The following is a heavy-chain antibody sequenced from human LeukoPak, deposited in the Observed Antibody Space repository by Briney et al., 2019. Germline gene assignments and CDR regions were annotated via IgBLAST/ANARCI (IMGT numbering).Heavy chain of an antibody. CDR2: IYYSGST. CDR3: ARAGSTQPMDV. Sequence: LRLSCAASGFTFSSYAMSWIRQHPGKGLEWIGYIYYSGSTYYSPSLKSRVTISVDTSKNQFSLKLSSVTAADTAVYYCARAGSTQPMDVWGQGTTVTVSS. CDR1: GFTFSSYA. D-gene: IGHD3-10*01. J-gene: IGHJ6*02. V-gene: IGHV4-31*02.